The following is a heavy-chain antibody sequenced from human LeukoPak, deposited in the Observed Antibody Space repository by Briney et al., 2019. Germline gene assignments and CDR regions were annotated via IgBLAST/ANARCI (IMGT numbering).Heavy chain of an antibody. J-gene: IGHJ4*02. Sequence: SETLSLTCTVSGGSISSYYWGWIRQPPGKGLEWIGYIYYTGSTNYNPSLKSRVTISVDTSKNQFSLKLSSVTAADTAVYYCARGGAKYYYDSSGYYLDSFDYWGQGTLVTVSS. CDR1: GGSISSYY. CDR3: ARGGAKYYYDSSGYYLDSFDY. V-gene: IGHV4-59*08. CDR2: IYYTGST. D-gene: IGHD3-22*01.